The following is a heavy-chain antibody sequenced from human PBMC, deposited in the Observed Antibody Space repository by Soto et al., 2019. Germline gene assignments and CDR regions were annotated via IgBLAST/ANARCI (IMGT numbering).Heavy chain of an antibody. Sequence: GSLRLSCAASGFTFSSYEMNWVRQAPGKGLEWVSYISSSGSTIYYADSVKGRFTISRDNAKNSLYLQMNSLRAEDTAVYYCARDGLTRTPYSFYYYYGMDVWGQGTKVTVSS. CDR2: ISSSGSTI. V-gene: IGHV3-48*03. CDR3: ARDGLTRTPYSFYYYYGMDV. J-gene: IGHJ6*02. D-gene: IGHD1-7*01. CDR1: GFTFSSYE.